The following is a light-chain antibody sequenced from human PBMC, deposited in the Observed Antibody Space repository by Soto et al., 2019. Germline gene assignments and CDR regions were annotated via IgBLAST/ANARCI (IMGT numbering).Light chain of an antibody. CDR2: KAS. V-gene: IGKV1-5*03. CDR1: QSISSW. Sequence: DILMTQSPSTLSASVGDRVTITCRASQSISSWLAWYQQKPGKAPKLLIYKASSFESGVPSRFSGSGSGTEFTLTISSLQSDDFACYYCQQYNTLVTFGQGTKLDIK. J-gene: IGKJ2*01. CDR3: QQYNTLVT.